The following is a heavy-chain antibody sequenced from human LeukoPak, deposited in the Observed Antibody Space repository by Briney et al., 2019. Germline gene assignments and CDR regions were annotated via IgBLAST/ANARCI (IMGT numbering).Heavy chain of an antibody. CDR2: ISSSSSTI. D-gene: IGHD3-9*01. V-gene: IGHV3-48*01. CDR3: AKGFLRYFDWLSAL. CDR1: GFTFSSYS. Sequence: PGGSLRLSCAASGFTFSSYSMNWVRQAPGKGLEWVSYISSSSSTIYYADSVKGRFTISRDNSKNTLYLQMNSLRAEDTAVYYCAKGFLRYFDWLSALWGQGTLVTVSS. J-gene: IGHJ4*02.